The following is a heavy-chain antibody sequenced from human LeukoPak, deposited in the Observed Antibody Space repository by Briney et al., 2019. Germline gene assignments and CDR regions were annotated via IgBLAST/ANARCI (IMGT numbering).Heavy chain of an antibody. Sequence: GGSLRLSCAASGFTFSSYGMHWVRQAPGKGLEWVAFIRYDGSNKYYADSVKGRFTISRDNSKNTLYLQMNSLRAEDTAVYYCAKDLLREYSSGWYRGDFFDYWGQGTLVTVSS. CDR2: IRYDGSNK. CDR1: GFTFSSYG. J-gene: IGHJ4*02. V-gene: IGHV3-30*02. CDR3: AKDLLREYSSGWYRGDFFDY. D-gene: IGHD6-19*01.